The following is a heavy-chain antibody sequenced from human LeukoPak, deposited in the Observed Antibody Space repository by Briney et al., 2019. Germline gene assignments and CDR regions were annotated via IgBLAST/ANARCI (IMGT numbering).Heavy chain of an antibody. CDR2: ISSSSSYI. J-gene: IGHJ4*02. CDR1: GFTFSSYS. CDR3: AREPGVIGSLGLDY. V-gene: IGHV3-21*01. Sequence: GGSLRLSCAASGFTFSSYSMNWVRQAPGKGLEWASSISSSSSYIYYADSVKGRFTISRDNAKNSLYLQMNSLRAEDTAVYYCAREPGVIGSLGLDYWGQGTLVTVSS. D-gene: IGHD3-10*01.